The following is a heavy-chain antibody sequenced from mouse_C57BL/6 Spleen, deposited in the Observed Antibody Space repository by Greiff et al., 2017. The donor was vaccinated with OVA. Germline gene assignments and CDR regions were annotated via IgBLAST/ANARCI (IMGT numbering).Heavy chain of an antibody. J-gene: IGHJ3*01. CDR2: ISYDGSN. CDR3: ARGEDGYFPWFAY. D-gene: IGHD2-3*01. Sequence: EVQLVESGPGLVKPSQSLSLTCSVTGYSITSGYYWNWIRQFPGNKLEWMGYISYDGSNNYNPSLKNRISITRDTSKNQFFLKLNSVTTEDTATYYCARGEDGYFPWFAYWGQGTLVTVSA. CDR1: GYSITSGYY. V-gene: IGHV3-6*01.